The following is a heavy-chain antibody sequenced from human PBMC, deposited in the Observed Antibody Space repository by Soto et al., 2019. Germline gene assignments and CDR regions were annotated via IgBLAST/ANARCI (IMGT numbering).Heavy chain of an antibody. CDR2: IIPIFGTA. Sequence: SVKVSCKASGGTFSSYAISWVRQAPGQGLEWMGGIIPIFGTANYAQKFQGRVTITADESTSTAYMELSSLRSEDTAVYYCVRNIVVVTAATGDYYYYYGMDVWGQGTTVTVSS. CDR1: GGTFSSYA. D-gene: IGHD2-2*01. J-gene: IGHJ6*02. CDR3: VRNIVVVTAATGDYYYYYGMDV. V-gene: IGHV1-69*13.